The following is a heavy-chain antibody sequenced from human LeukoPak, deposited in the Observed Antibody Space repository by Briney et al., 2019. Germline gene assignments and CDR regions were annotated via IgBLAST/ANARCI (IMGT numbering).Heavy chain of an antibody. J-gene: IGHJ5*02. CDR2: IYYSGST. V-gene: IGHV4-59*12. CDR1: GGSISSYY. CDR3: ARVLGSSGYYYFNWFDP. Sequence: SETLSLTCTVSGGSISSYYWSWIRQPPGKGLEWIGYIYYSGSTNYNPSLKSRVTISVDTSKNQFSLKLSSVTAADTAVYYCARVLGSSGYYYFNWFDPWGQGTLVTVSS. D-gene: IGHD3-22*01.